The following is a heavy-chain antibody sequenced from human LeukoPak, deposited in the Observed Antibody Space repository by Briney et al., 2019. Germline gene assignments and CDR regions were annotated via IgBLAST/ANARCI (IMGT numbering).Heavy chain of an antibody. D-gene: IGHD5-18*01. CDR3: ARDNRGYSYGYDY. J-gene: IGHJ4*02. V-gene: IGHV4-61*02. CDR1: GGSISSGSYY. Sequence: SESLSLTCTVSGGSISSGSYYSSWIRQPAGKGLEWIGRIYTSGSTNYNPSLKSRVTISVDTSKNQFSLKLSSVTAADTAVYYCARDNRGYSYGYDYWGQGTLVTVSS. CDR2: IYTSGST.